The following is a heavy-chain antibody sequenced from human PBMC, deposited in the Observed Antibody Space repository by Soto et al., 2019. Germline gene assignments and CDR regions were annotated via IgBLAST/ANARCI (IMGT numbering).Heavy chain of an antibody. CDR1: ILTFSSYG. CDR3: ARARDGYYGIDV. J-gene: IGHJ6*01. CDR2: IWYDGSNE. V-gene: IGHV3-33*01. Sequence: QVQLVESGGGVVQPGTSLRLSCAASILTFSSYGMHWVRQAPGKGLEWVAVIWYDGSNENYADSVKGRFTISRDNTKNTPYLHMNGVGAEDTAVYYCARARDGYYGIDVWGQGTTVTVSS.